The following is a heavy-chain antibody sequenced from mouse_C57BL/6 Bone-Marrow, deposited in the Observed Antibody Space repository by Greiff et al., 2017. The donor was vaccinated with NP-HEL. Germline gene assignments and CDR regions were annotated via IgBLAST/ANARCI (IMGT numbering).Heavy chain of an antibody. V-gene: IGHV5-2*01. CDR1: EYEFPSHD. J-gene: IGHJ3*01. Sequence: VQGVESGGGLVQPGESLKLSCESNEYEFPSHDLSWVRTTPEKRLEFVAAINSDGGSTYYPDTMERRFIISRDNTKKTLYLQMSSLRSEDTALYYCARHGSILRPFAYWGQGTLVTVSA. D-gene: IGHD1-2*01. CDR2: INSDGGST. CDR3: ARHGSILRPFAY.